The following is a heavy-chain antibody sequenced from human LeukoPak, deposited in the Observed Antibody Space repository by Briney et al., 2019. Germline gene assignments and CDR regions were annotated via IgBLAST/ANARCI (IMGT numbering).Heavy chain of an antibody. CDR2: IYSGGST. CDR3: ARDRRGYGSFDS. V-gene: IGHV3-53*01. Sequence: GGSLRLSCAASGFTVSSNYMSWVRQAPGKGLEWVSVIYSGGSTYYADSVKGRFTISRDNSKNTLYLQMNSLRAEDTAVYYCARDRRGYGSFDSWGQGTLVTVSS. CDR1: GFTVSSNY. D-gene: IGHD5-18*01. J-gene: IGHJ4*02.